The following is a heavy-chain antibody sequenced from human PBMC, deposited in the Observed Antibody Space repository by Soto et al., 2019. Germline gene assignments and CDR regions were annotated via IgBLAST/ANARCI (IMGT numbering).Heavy chain of an antibody. CDR2: VYYRGRS. Sequence: SETLSLTCTVPGGSVSNSNYYWGWIRQSPGKGLEWIGSVYYRGRSYSKSSVKSRVTISVDTSKNQFSLNLNSVTASDTAVYYCVNQRTSVLTQAYFDYWGPGALVTVSS. D-gene: IGHD2-8*01. J-gene: IGHJ4*02. CDR1: GGSVSNSNYY. V-gene: IGHV4-39*01. CDR3: VNQRTSVLTQAYFDY.